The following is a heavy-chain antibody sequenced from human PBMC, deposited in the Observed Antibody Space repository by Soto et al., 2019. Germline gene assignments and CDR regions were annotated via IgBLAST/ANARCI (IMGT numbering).Heavy chain of an antibody. D-gene: IGHD6-6*01. Sequence: SETLSLTCAVSGGSISSSNWWSWVRQPPGKGLEWIGEIYHSGSTNYNPSLKSRVTISVDKSKNQFSLQLSSVTAADTAVYYCARDSSSAGDWFDPWGQGTLVTVSS. CDR3: ARDSSSAGDWFDP. J-gene: IGHJ5*02. CDR2: IYHSGST. V-gene: IGHV4-4*02. CDR1: GGSISSSNW.